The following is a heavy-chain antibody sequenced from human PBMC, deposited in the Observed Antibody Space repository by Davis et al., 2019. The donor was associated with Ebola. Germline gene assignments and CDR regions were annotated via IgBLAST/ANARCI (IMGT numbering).Heavy chain of an antibody. V-gene: IGHV4-61*05. CDR3: ARHARPYYYGMDV. D-gene: IGHD6-6*01. CDR2: IYYSGST. Sequence: GSLRLSCTVSGGSISSSSYYWSWIRQPPGKGLEWIGYIYYSGSTNYNPSLKSRVTISVDTSKNQFSLKLSSVTAADTAVYYCARHARPYYYGMDVWGQGTTVTVSS. J-gene: IGHJ6*02. CDR1: GGSISSSSYY.